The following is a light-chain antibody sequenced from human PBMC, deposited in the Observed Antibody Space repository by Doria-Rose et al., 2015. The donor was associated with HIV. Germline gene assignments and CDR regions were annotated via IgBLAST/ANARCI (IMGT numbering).Light chain of an antibody. J-gene: IGKJ1*01. Sequence: IVVTQSPGTLSLSPGERATLSCRASQSYSSTYLAWYQQKPGQAPSLLIYDGSTRATGIPDRFSASRSGTDFTLTINRLEPEDFALYYCHQYGTSWTFGQGTKAEI. CDR2: DGS. CDR1: QSYSSTY. V-gene: IGKV3-20*01. CDR3: HQYGTSWT.